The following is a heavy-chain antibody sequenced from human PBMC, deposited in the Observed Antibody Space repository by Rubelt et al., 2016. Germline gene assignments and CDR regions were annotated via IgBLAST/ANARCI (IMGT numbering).Heavy chain of an antibody. CDR2: INPNSGGT. CDR3: ARDWLGETPDY. J-gene: IGHJ4*02. D-gene: IGHD6-19*01. CDR1: GYTFTGYY. Sequence: QVQLVQSGAEVKKPGASVKVSCKASGYTFTGYYMHWVRQAPGQGLEWMGWINPNSGGTNFGQKFQGRVTRTRETSISTAYMELSRLRSDETDVYYCARDWLGETPDYWGQGTLVTVSS. V-gene: IGHV1-2*02.